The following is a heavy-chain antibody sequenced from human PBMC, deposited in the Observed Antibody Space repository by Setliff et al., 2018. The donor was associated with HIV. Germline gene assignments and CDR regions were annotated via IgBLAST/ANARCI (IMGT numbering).Heavy chain of an antibody. CDR2: FDPQDGET. D-gene: IGHD3-10*01. J-gene: IGHJ6*03. CDR3: ARGKKLITEVRGVIGGGRYYYYYMDV. Sequence: PSVKVSCKVYGYTLSELSIHWVRQAPGKGLEWMGYFDPQDGETVYAQKFQGRITMTRNTSISTAYMELSSLRSEDTAVYFCARGKKLITEVRGVIGGGRYYYYYMDVWGKGTTVTVSS. V-gene: IGHV1-24*01. CDR1: GYTLSELS.